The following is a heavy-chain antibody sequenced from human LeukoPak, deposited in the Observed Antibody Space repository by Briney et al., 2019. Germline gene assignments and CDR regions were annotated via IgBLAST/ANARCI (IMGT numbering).Heavy chain of an antibody. CDR2: IYHSGST. J-gene: IGHJ4*02. CDR3: ARGVVVISSGDY. D-gene: IGHD3-22*01. Sequence: PSETLSLTCAVSGYSISSGYYWGWIRQPPGKGLEGIGSIYHSGSTYYNPSLKSRVTISVDTSKNQFSLKLSSVTAADTAVYYCARGVVVISSGDYWGQGTLVTVSS. V-gene: IGHV4-38-2*01. CDR1: GYSISSGYY.